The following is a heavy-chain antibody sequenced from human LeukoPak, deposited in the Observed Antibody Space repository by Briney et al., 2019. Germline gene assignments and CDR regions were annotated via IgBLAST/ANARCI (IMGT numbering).Heavy chain of an antibody. Sequence: PSETLSLTCTVSGGSISSGDYYWSWIRQPPGKGLEWIGYIYYSGSTYYNPSLKSRVTISVDTSKNQFSLKLSSVTAADTAVYYCARAPGYRPDNRFDPWGQGTLVTVSS. CDR3: ARAPGYRPDNRFDP. CDR2: IYYSGST. D-gene: IGHD2-2*03. CDR1: GGSISSGDYY. V-gene: IGHV4-30-4*01. J-gene: IGHJ5*02.